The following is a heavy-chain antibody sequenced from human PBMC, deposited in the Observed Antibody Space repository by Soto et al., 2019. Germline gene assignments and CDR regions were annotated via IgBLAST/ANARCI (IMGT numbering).Heavy chain of an antibody. D-gene: IGHD6-13*01. CDR1: GFTFRSFT. J-gene: IGHJ5*02. CDR2: ISSNSAYI. CDR3: TRDASRDSSARGWFDP. Sequence: GGSLRLSCAASGFTFRSFTMNWVRQAPGKGLEWVSTISSNSAYIYYTDALRGRFTISRDNAKNSLHLQMDSLRAEDTAVYYCTRDASRDSSARGWFDPWGPGTLVTVSS. V-gene: IGHV3-21*01.